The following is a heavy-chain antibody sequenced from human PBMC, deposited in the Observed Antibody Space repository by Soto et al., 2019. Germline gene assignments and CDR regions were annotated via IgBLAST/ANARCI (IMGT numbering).Heavy chain of an antibody. V-gene: IGHV1-2*02. Sequence: ASVKVSCKASGYTFTGYYMHWVRQAPGQGLEWMGWINPNSGGTNYAQKFQGRVTMTRDTSISTAYMELSGLRSDDTAVYYCASTVVVPAAVLSWYYYGMDVWGQGTTVTVSS. J-gene: IGHJ6*02. D-gene: IGHD2-2*01. CDR1: GYTFTGYY. CDR3: ASTVVVPAAVLSWYYYGMDV. CDR2: INPNSGGT.